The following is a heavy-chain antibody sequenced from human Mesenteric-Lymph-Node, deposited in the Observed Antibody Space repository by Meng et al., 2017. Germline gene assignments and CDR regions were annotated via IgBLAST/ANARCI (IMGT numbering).Heavy chain of an antibody. CDR1: GGSISSGDYF. CDR3: ARGLGGSGTDY. CDR2: IYYSGST. V-gene: IGHV4-61*10. Sequence: GSLRLSCTVSGGSISSGDYFWNWIRQPAGKGLEWIGSIYYSGSTNYNPSLKSRVTISVDTSKNQFSLKLSSVTAADTAVYYCARGLGGSGTDYWGQGTLVTVSS. J-gene: IGHJ4*02. D-gene: IGHD2-15*01.